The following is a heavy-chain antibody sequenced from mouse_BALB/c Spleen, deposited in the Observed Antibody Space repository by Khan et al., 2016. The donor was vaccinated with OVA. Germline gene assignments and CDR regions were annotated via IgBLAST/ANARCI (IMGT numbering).Heavy chain of an antibody. J-gene: IGHJ3*01. V-gene: IGHV5-17*02. CDR1: GFTFSGFG. Sequence: EVELVESGGGLVQPGGSRKLSGVASGFTFSGFGMHWVRQVPEKGLEGVAYISSGSSTIYYADTLKGRSTISRDNPKKPLFLQMTSLRSEDTATYYCARSDYYGVAYWGQGTLVTVSA. CDR3: ARSDYYGVAY. D-gene: IGHD1-1*01. CDR2: ISSGSSTI.